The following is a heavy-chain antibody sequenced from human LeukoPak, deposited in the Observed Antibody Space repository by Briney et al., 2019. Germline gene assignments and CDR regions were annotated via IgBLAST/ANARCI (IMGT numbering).Heavy chain of an antibody. CDR1: GVSITTYY. D-gene: IGHD3-22*01. V-gene: IGHV4-4*09. CDR2: IYHSGNT. Sequence: SETLSLTCTVSGVSITTYYWSGVRQPPGKVLEWFGFIYHSGNTNYNPSLKSRVTMSVDTSKSQFSLRLSSVTAADTAVYYCATMTRRGQYYFDNWGQGTLVTVSS. CDR3: ATMTRRGQYYFDN. J-gene: IGHJ4*02.